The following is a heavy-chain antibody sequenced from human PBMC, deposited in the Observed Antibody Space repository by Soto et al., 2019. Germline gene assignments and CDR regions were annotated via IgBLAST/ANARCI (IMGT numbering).Heavy chain of an antibody. D-gene: IGHD6-19*01. CDR2: MSGSGGST. Sequence: EVQLLESGGGLVQPGGSLRLSCAASGFTFISYAMSWVRQAPGKGREWVSAMSGSGGSTYYADSVKGRFTISRDNSKNTLYLQMTSLRAEDTVVYYCARRSSGWYFDYWGQGTLVTVSS. CDR3: ARRSSGWYFDY. CDR1: GFTFISYA. J-gene: IGHJ4*02. V-gene: IGHV3-23*01.